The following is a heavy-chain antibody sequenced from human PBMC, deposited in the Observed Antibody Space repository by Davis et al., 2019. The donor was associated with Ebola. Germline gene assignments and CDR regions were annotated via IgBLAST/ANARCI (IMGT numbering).Heavy chain of an antibody. CDR3: AKLATEVHYIYWYFDL. Sequence: GESLKISCAASGLTFSNYGIHWVRQAPGKGLEWVAAISFDGSKRFYADSVTGRFTISRDNSKNTLYLELNGLRVDDTAVYYCAKLATEVHYIYWYFDLWGRGTLVTVSS. D-gene: IGHD2-21*02. CDR1: GLTFSNYG. V-gene: IGHV3-30*18. CDR2: ISFDGSKR. J-gene: IGHJ2*01.